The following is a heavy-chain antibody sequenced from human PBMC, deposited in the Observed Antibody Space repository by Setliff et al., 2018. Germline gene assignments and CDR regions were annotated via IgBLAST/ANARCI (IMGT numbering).Heavy chain of an antibody. Sequence: PSETLSLTCNVSGGSISSNYWSWVRQPPGKGLEWIGYIYTSGSTNYNPSLKSRGTISVDTSRNQFSLKLSSVTAADTAVYYCVRVEAGYCSSTSCYVVGAFDIWGQGTMVTV. CDR1: GGSISSNY. D-gene: IGHD2-2*03. CDR3: VRVEAGYCSSTSCYVVGAFDI. CDR2: IYTSGST. V-gene: IGHV4-4*08. J-gene: IGHJ3*02.